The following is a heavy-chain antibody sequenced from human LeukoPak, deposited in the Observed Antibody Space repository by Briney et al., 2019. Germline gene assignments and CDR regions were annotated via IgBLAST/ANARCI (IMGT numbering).Heavy chain of an antibody. CDR3: ARGYSSGWYLG. J-gene: IGHJ4*02. D-gene: IGHD6-19*01. Sequence: SETLSLTCAVYGGSFSGYYWSWIRQPRGKGLEWIGEINHSGSTNYNPSLKSRVTMSVDTSKNQFSLKLSSVTAADTAVYYCARGYSSGWYLGWGQGTLVTVSS. CDR2: INHSGST. V-gene: IGHV4-34*01. CDR1: GGSFSGYY.